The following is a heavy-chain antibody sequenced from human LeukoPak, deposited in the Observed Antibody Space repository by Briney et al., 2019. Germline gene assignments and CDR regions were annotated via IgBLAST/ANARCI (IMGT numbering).Heavy chain of an antibody. D-gene: IGHD3-16*01. V-gene: IGHV3-11*06. CDR3: ARGLRYYYYGMDV. Sequence: GGSLRLSCAASGFTFSDYYMSWIRQAPGKGLECVSYISSSSSYTNYADSVKGRFTISRDNAKNSLYLQMDSLRAEDTAVYYCARGLRYYYYGMDVWGQGATLTVSS. J-gene: IGHJ6*02. CDR1: GFTFSDYY. CDR2: ISSSSSYT.